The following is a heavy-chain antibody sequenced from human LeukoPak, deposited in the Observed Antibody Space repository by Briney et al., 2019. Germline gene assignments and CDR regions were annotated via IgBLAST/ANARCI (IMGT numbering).Heavy chain of an antibody. V-gene: IGHV3-23*01. J-gene: IGHJ4*02. CDR3: AKDKAYRNTWDESYYFDY. D-gene: IGHD6-13*01. CDR2: ISGSGGST. CDR1: GFTFSSYA. Sequence: PGGSLRLSCAASGFTFSSYAMSWVRQAPGKGLEWVSAISGSGGSTYYADSVKGRFTISRDNSKNTLYLQMNSLRAEDTAVYYCAKDKAYRNTWDESYYFDYWGQGTLVTVSS.